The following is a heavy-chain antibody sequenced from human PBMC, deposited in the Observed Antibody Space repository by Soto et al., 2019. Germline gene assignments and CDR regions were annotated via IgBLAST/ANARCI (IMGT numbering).Heavy chain of an antibody. V-gene: IGHV4-31*03. CDR2: IYYSGST. CDR1: GGSISSGGYY. D-gene: IGHD2-21*02. Sequence: PSETLSLTCPVSGGSISSGGYYWSWIRQHPGKGLEWIGYIYYSGSTYYNPSLKSRVAISVDTSKNQFSLKLSSVTAADTAVYYCARDVAVYCGGDCYYFDYWGQGTLVTVSS. J-gene: IGHJ4*02. CDR3: ARDVAVYCGGDCYYFDY.